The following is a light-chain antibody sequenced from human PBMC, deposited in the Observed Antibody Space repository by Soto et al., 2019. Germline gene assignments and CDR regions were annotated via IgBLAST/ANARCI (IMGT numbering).Light chain of an antibody. CDR1: SSDVGGYNY. Sequence: QSVLTQPPSASGSPGQSVTISCTGTSSDVGGYNYVSWYQQHPGKAPKLMIYEVTKRPSGVPDRFSGSKSGNTASLTVSGLQAEDEGDFYCSSYAGSNNVVVFGGGTKVTVL. CDR3: SSYAGSNNVVV. V-gene: IGLV2-8*01. J-gene: IGLJ2*01. CDR2: EVT.